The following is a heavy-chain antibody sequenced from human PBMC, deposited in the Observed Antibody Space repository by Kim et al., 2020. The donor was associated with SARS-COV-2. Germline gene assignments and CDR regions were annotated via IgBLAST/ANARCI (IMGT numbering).Heavy chain of an antibody. CDR3: ARPRITMVRGGPPDY. V-gene: IGHV3-11*01. Sequence: GGSLRLSCAASGFTFSDYYMSWIRQAPGKGLVWVSYISSSGSTIYYADSVKGRFTISRDNAKNSLYLQMNSLRAEDTAVYYCARPRITMVRGGPPDYWGQGTLVTVSS. CDR2: ISSSGSTI. D-gene: IGHD3-10*01. J-gene: IGHJ4*02. CDR1: GFTFSDYY.